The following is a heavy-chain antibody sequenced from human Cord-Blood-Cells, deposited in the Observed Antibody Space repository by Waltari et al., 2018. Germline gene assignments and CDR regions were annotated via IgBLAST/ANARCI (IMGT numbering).Heavy chain of an antibody. D-gene: IGHD2-2*01. J-gene: IGHJ5*02. CDR3: ARRGRYCSSTSCYDGWFDP. V-gene: IGHV4-39*01. Sequence: QLQLQESGPGLVKPSETLSLTCTVSGGSISSSSYYRGWNRQPPGKGLEWIGSIYYSGSTYYNPSLKSRVTISVDTSKNQFSLKLSSVTAADTAVYYCARRGRYCSSTSCYDGWFDPWGQGTLVTVSS. CDR2: IYYSGST. CDR1: GGSISSSSYY.